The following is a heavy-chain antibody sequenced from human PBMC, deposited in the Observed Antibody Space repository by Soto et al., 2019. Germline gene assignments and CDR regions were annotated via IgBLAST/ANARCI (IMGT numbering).Heavy chain of an antibody. CDR2: IYYSGST. J-gene: IGHJ4*02. V-gene: IGHV4-59*01. Sequence: SETLSLTCTVSGGSISSYYWSWIRQPPGKGLEWIGYIYYSGSTDYNPSLKSRVTISVDTSKNQFSLKLSSVTAADTAVYYCASINVGFDSGDRFDYWGQGTLVTVSS. D-gene: IGHD4-17*01. CDR3: ASINVGFDSGDRFDY. CDR1: GGSISSYY.